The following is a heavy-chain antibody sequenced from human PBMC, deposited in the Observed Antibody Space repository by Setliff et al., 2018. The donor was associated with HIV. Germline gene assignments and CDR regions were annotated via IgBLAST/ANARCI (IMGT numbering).Heavy chain of an antibody. CDR1: GDSITSGNFF. CDR2: IYFSGSA. J-gene: IGHJ4*02. V-gene: IGHV4-31*01. CDR3: ARGRVFCDGDSCYHFDY. Sequence: PSETLSLTCTVSGDSITSGNFFWSWIRQSPGKGLEWIGYIYFSGSATHNPTLKSPVSISVDTSKNQFYLTITSVTAADTAVYYCARGRVFCDGDSCYHFDYWGRGILGTVSS. D-gene: IGHD2-21*02.